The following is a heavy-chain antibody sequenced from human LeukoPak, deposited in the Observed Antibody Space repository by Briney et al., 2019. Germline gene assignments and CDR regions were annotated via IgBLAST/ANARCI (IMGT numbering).Heavy chain of an antibody. CDR1: GGSISSSSYY. CDR2: IYYSGST. J-gene: IGHJ5*02. D-gene: IGHD3-10*01. Sequence: SETLSLTCTVSGGSISSSSYYWGWIRQPPGKGLEWIVSIYYSGSTYYNPSLKSRVTISVDTSKNQFSLKLSSVTAADTAVYYCARSWLVRGVINWFDPWGQGTLVTVSS. V-gene: IGHV4-39*07. CDR3: ARSWLVRGVINWFDP.